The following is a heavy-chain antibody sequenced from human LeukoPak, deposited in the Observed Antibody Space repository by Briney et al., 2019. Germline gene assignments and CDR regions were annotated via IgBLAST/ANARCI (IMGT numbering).Heavy chain of an antibody. J-gene: IGHJ5*02. D-gene: IGHD6-19*01. CDR1: GGTFSSYA. Sequence: ASVKVSCKASGGTFSSYAISWVRQAPGQGLERMGWMNPNSGNTGYAQKFQGRVTMTRNTSISTAYMELSSLRSEDTAVYYCARDSSGWYHWFDPWGQGTLVTVSS. CDR3: ARDSSGWYHWFDP. CDR2: MNPNSGNT. V-gene: IGHV1-8*02.